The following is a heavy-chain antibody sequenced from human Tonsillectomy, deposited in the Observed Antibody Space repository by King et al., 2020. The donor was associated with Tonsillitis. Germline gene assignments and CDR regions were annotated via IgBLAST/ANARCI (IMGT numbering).Heavy chain of an antibody. J-gene: IGHJ4*02. CDR3: AKDREEWELPGDY. CDR2: IGTAGDT. Sequence: VQLVESGGGLVQPGGSLRLSCAASGFTFSSYDMHWVRQATGKGLEWVSAIGTAGDTYYPGSVKGRFTISRDNSKNTLYLQMNSLRAEDTAVYYCAKDREEWELPGDYWGQGTLVTVSS. D-gene: IGHD1-26*01. V-gene: IGHV3-13*01. CDR1: GFTFSSYD.